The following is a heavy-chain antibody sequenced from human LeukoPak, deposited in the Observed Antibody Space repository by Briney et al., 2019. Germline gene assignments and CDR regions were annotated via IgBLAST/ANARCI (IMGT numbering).Heavy chain of an antibody. CDR3: ARDSNLSSGWYYFDY. V-gene: IGHV1-46*01. Sequence: ASVKVSCKASGYTXTSYYMHWVRQAPGQGLEWMGIIKPSGGSTSYAQKFQGRVTMTRDTSTSKVYMELSSLRSEDTAVYYCARDSNLSSGWYYFDYWGQGTLVTVSS. CDR1: GYTXTSYY. CDR2: IKPSGGST. J-gene: IGHJ4*02. D-gene: IGHD6-19*01.